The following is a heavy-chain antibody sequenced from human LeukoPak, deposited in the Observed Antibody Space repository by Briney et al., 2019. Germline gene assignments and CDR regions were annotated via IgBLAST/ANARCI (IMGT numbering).Heavy chain of an antibody. V-gene: IGHV3-11*06. CDR2: ISGSSSHI. CDR3: ARDQIGSW. D-gene: IGHD6-13*01. J-gene: IGHJ4*02. Sequence: GGSLRLSCEASGFTFSDYYLSWIRQAPGKGLEWISYISGSSSHINYADSVKGRFTISRDNAKKSVYLQMDSLRAEDTAVYYCARDQIGSWWGQGTLVIVSS. CDR1: GFTFSDYY.